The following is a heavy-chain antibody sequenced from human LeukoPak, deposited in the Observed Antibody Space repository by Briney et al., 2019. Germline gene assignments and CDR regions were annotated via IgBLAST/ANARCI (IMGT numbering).Heavy chain of an antibody. D-gene: IGHD2-2*01. Sequence: PSETLSLTCAVYGGSSSGYYWSWIRQPPGKGLEWIGEINHSGSTNYNPSLKRRVTISVDTSKNQFSLKLSSVTAADTAVYYCARGWGVVPAAYNYWGQGTLVTVSS. CDR3: ARGWGVVPAAYNY. J-gene: IGHJ4*02. CDR2: INHSGST. CDR1: GGSSSGYY. V-gene: IGHV4-34*01.